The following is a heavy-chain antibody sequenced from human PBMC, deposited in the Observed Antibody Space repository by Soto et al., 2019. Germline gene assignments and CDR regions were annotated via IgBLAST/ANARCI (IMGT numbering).Heavy chain of an antibody. J-gene: IGHJ4*02. V-gene: IGHV3-21*01. CDR1: GFTFSSYS. Sequence: EVQLVESGGGLVKPGGSLRLSCAASGFTFSSYSINWVRQAPGKGLEWVSSISSSSSFIYYADSLKGRFTISRDNAKNPLYLQMNSLRAEDPAVYYCARNPYYYDTSGYYYWGQGTLVTVSS. D-gene: IGHD3-22*01. CDR3: ARNPYYYDTSGYYY. CDR2: ISSSSSFI.